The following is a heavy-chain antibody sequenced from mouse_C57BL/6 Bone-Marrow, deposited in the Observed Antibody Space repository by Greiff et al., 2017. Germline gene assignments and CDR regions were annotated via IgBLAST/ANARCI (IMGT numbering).Heavy chain of an antibody. CDR3: AKEKVLRRRRGFAY. CDR2: INPNKGGT. Sequence: EVQLQQSGPELVKPGASVKISCKASGYTFTDYYMNWVKQSHGKSLEWIGDINPNKGGTNYNQKFKGKATLNVDKSSSTAYMELSSLTSENSAVYYVAKEKVLRRRRGFAYWGQGTLVTVAA. V-gene: IGHV1-26*01. CDR1: GYTFTDYY. D-gene: IGHD1-1*01. J-gene: IGHJ3*01.